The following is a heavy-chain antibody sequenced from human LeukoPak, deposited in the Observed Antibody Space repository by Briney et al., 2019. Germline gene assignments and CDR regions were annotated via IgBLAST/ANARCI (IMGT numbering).Heavy chain of an antibody. V-gene: IGHV3-21*04. Sequence: SGGSLRLSCAASGFTFSSYSMNWVRQAPGKGLEWVSSISSSSSYIYYADSVKGRFTISRDNAKNTLYLQMNSLRAEDTAVYYCARLKPPKKWELAVAYFDYWGQGTLVTVSS. J-gene: IGHJ4*02. D-gene: IGHD1-26*01. CDR1: GFTFSSYS. CDR3: ARLKPPKKWELAVAYFDY. CDR2: ISSSSSYI.